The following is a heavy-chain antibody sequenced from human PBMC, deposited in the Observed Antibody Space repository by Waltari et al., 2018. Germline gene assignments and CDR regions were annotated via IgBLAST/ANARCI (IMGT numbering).Heavy chain of an antibody. D-gene: IGHD1-26*01. Sequence: EVQLVESGGGLVQPGGSLRLACAASGLTFSRYWMHWVRQVQGKGLVWVSRISTDGSGANYADSVQGRFTSSRDNAKNILYLQMNSLRAEDTAVYYCARGPVSGSGSYYVGDYWGQGTLVTVSS. CDR2: ISTDGSGA. J-gene: IGHJ4*02. CDR3: ARGPVSGSGSYYVGDY. CDR1: GLTFSRYW. V-gene: IGHV3-74*01.